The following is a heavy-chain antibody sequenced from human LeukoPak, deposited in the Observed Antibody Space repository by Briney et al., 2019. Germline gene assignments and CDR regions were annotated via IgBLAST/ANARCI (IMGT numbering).Heavy chain of an antibody. D-gene: IGHD6-13*01. J-gene: IGHJ6*03. CDR3: ARDTIAAAGNGYYYYMDV. CDR1: GFTFSSYW. V-gene: IGHV3-7*01. Sequence: PGRSLRLSCAASGFTFSSYWMSWVRQAPGKGLEWVANIKQDGSEKYYVDSVKGRFTISRDNAKNSLYLQMNSLRAEDTAVYYCARDTIAAAGNGYYYYMDVWGKGTTVTVSS. CDR2: IKQDGSEK.